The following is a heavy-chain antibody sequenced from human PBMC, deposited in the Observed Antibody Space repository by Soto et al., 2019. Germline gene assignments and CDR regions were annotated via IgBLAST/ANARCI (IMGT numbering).Heavy chain of an antibody. CDR3: ARNRGGYGGYSDY. J-gene: IGHJ4*02. CDR2: ISGSGGST. V-gene: IGHV3-23*01. Sequence: EVQLLESGGGLVQPGGSLRLSCAASGFTFSSYAMSWVRQAPGKGLEWVSAISGSGGSTYYADSVKGRFTISRDNSKNTLYRQMNSLRAEDTAVYYCARNRGGYGGYSDYWGQGTLVTVSS. CDR1: GFTFSSYA. D-gene: IGHD1-26*01.